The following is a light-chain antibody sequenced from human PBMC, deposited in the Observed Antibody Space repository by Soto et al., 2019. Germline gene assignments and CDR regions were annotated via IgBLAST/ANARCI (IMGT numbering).Light chain of an antibody. J-gene: IGKJ4*01. CDR3: QQADSFPLT. CDR1: QDISSW. CDR2: AAS. Sequence: DIQMTQSPSSVSASVGDRVTITCRASQDISSWLAWYQQKAGKAPKLLIFAASSLQSGVPSRFSGSGSGTDSTLTISRLQPEDFATYYCQQADSFPLTFGGGTKVEIK. V-gene: IGKV1-12*01.